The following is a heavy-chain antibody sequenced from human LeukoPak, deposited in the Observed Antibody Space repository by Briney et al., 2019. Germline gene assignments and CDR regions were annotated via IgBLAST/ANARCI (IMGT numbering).Heavy chain of an antibody. V-gene: IGHV4-39*01. Sequence: PSETLSLTCTVSGGSISSSSYYWGWIRQPPGKGLEWIGSIYYSGSTYYNPSLKSRVTISVDTSKNQFSLKLSSVTAADTAVYYCARHLGTYSSTPDYWGQGTLVTVSS. J-gene: IGHJ4*02. CDR2: IYYSGST. D-gene: IGHD6-13*01. CDR1: GGSISSSSYY. CDR3: ARHLGTYSSTPDY.